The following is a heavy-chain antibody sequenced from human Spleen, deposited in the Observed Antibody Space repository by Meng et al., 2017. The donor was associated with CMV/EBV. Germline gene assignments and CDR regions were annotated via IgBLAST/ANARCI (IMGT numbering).Heavy chain of an antibody. J-gene: IGHJ4*02. V-gene: IGHV1-69*05. Sequence: SVKVSCKASGYTFTSYGISWVRQAPGQGLEWMGGIIPIFGTANYAQKFQGRVTITTDESTSTAYMELSSLRSEDTAVYYCARSVDSGSYSLCFDYWGQGTLVTVSS. CDR1: GYTFTSYG. D-gene: IGHD1-26*01. CDR2: IIPIFGTA. CDR3: ARSVDSGSYSLCFDY.